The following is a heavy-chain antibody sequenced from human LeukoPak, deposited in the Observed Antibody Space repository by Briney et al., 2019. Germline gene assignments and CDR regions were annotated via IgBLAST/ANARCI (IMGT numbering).Heavy chain of an antibody. J-gene: IGHJ3*02. CDR2: ISWTSGSI. CDR3: GKGGRNYQDAFDI. D-gene: IGHD5-24*01. V-gene: IGHV3-9*01. Sequence: GGSLRLSSAASGFTFEDYAMHSVRQAPGPRVEWGSGISWTSGSIGYADSVKGRFTISRDNDKNSLYLQMNSLRAEDTALYYCGKGGRNYQDAFDIWGQGTMVTVSS. CDR1: GFTFEDYA.